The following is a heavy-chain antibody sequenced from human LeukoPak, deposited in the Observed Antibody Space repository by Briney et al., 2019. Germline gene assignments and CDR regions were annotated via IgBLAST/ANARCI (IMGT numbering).Heavy chain of an antibody. J-gene: IGHJ4*02. CDR3: ARQLYGSDY. Sequence: SETLSLTCDVSGVSFSTYYWSWIRQSPEKGLEWIREVNHSGYTNLNPSLKSRVTISIDTSTNQFSLKLSSVTAADTAVYYCARQLYGSDYWGQGTLVTVCS. D-gene: IGHD4-17*01. CDR2: VNHSGYT. CDR1: GVSFSTYY. V-gene: IGHV4-34*01.